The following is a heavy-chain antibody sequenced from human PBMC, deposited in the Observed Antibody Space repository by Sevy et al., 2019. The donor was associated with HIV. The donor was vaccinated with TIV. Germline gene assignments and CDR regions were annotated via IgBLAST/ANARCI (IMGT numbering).Heavy chain of an antibody. D-gene: IGHD3-22*01. CDR1: GYSLTGFS. J-gene: IGHJ4*02. Sequence: ASVKVSCKVSGYSLTGFSMHWVRQSPGKGLEWMATFDPEDDERIYAQKFQARVTMTEDTSTETAYMELSSLRSEDTAVYYCATTKDYYESSGYPFDHWGQRTLVTVSS. V-gene: IGHV1-24*01. CDR2: FDPEDDER. CDR3: ATTKDYYESSGYPFDH.